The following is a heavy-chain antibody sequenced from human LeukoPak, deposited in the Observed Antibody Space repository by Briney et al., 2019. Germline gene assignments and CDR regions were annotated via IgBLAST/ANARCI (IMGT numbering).Heavy chain of an antibody. CDR2: IYYSGST. J-gene: IGHJ5*02. CDR1: GGSISSCY. D-gene: IGHD6-13*01. Sequence: SETLSLTCTVSGGSISSCYWSWIRQPPGKGLEWIGYIYYSGSTNYNPSLKSRVTISVDTSKNQFSLKLSSVTAADTAVYYCARGSYIAATGPGFDPWGQGTLVTVSS. CDR3: ARGSYIAATGPGFDP. V-gene: IGHV4-59*01.